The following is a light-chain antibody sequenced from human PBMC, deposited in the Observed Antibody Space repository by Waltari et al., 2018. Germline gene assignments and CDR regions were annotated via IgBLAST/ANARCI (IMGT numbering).Light chain of an antibody. Sequence: DIYLTPSPSSLSAFVGDRVTNTCRASQGIVNYLAWFQQKPGKTPKSLIYGASYLESGVPSRFSGSGSGTDFTLTITSLQPEDFATYYCQQFASYPYTFGGGTKVEIK. CDR3: QQFASYPYT. J-gene: IGKJ4*01. CDR2: GAS. V-gene: IGKV1-16*01. CDR1: QGIVNY.